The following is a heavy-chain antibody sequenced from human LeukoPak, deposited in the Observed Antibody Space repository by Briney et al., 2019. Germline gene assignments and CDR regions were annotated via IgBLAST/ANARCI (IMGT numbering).Heavy chain of an antibody. D-gene: IGHD6-13*01. CDR1: GYSFTSYW. Sequence: GESLKISCKGSGYSFTSYWISWVRQMPGKGLEWVGRIDPSDSYTNYSPSFQGHVTISADKSISTAYLQWNSLKASDTPMYYCARLGDIAAAGLDYWGQGTLVTVSS. J-gene: IGHJ4*02. CDR2: IDPSDSYT. V-gene: IGHV5-10-1*01. CDR3: ARLGDIAAAGLDY.